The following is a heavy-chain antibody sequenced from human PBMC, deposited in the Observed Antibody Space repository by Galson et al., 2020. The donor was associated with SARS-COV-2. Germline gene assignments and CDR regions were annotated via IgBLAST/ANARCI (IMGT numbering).Heavy chain of an antibody. V-gene: IGHV5-10-1*01. J-gene: IGHJ3*02. Sequence: GESLKISCKGSEYSFINHWISWVRQKPGKGLEWMGRIDPSDSYTNYSPSFQGHVTISADKSISTAYVHLSGLKASDTAMYFCAREARHYHILTGSYRRDAFDIWGQGTMVTVSS. CDR3: AREARHYHILTGSYRRDAFDI. CDR1: EYSFINHW. CDR2: IDPSDSYT. D-gene: IGHD3-9*01.